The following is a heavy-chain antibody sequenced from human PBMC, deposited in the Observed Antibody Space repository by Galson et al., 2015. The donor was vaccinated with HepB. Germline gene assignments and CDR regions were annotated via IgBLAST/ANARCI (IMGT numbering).Heavy chain of an antibody. CDR1: GYTFTSYA. Sequence: SVKVSCKASGYTFTSYAMHWVRQAPGQRLEWMGRINAGNGNTKYSQKFQGRVTITRDTSASTAYMELSSLRSEDTAVYYCARVGYCSGGSCRMIQHWGQGALVTVSS. CDR2: INAGNGNT. V-gene: IGHV1-3*01. J-gene: IGHJ1*01. CDR3: ARVGYCSGGSCRMIQH. D-gene: IGHD2-15*01.